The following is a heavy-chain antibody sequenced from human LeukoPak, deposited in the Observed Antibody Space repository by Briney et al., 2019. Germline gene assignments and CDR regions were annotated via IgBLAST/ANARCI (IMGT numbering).Heavy chain of an antibody. CDR3: AKDEFGPSPNWFDP. J-gene: IGHJ5*02. D-gene: IGHD3-10*01. V-gene: IGHV3-23*01. CDR2: ISGSGGST. Sequence: GGSLRLSCAASGFTFSSYAMSWVRQAPRKGLEWVSAISGSGGSTYYAATVKGRFTISRDNSKNTLYLQMNSLRAEDTAVYYCAKDEFGPSPNWFDPWGQGTLVTVFS. CDR1: GFTFSSYA.